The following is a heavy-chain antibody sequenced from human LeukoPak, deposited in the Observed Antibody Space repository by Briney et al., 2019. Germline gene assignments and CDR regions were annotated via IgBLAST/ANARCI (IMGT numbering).Heavy chain of an antibody. V-gene: IGHV3-66*01. J-gene: IGHJ4*02. CDR3: ARARWAGRSDY. D-gene: IGHD6-19*01. Sequence: GGSLRLSCAASGFTVSSNYMSWVRQAPGKGLEWVSVIYSGGSTYYADSVKGRFTISRDNSKNTLYLQMNSLRAEDTAVYYCARARWAGRSDYWGQGTLVTVSS. CDR1: GFTVSSNY. CDR2: IYSGGST.